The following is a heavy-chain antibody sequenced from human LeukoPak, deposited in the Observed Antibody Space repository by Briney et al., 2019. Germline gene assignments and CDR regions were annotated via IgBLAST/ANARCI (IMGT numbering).Heavy chain of an antibody. CDR2: INWNGGST. D-gene: IGHD3-9*01. CDR1: GFTFDGYG. CDR3: ARGYRYYYFDY. J-gene: IGHJ4*02. Sequence: GGSLRLSCAASGFTFDGYGMSWVRHATGKGLEWVSGINWNGGSTVYADSVKGRFTISRDNAKNSLYLQMNSLRAEDTALYYCARGYRYYYFDYWGQGTLVTVSS. V-gene: IGHV3-20*04.